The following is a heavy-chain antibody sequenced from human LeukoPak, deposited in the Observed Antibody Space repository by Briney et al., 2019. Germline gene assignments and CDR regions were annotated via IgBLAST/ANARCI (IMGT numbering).Heavy chain of an antibody. Sequence: ASVKVSCKASGYTLTDYHIYWMRQAPGQGLEWMGWNNPNSGGTNYAQKFQGRVTMTRDTSTNTAYMELSRLRSDDTAVYFCARVRAIAATGTGARYFQDWGQGTLVTVSS. J-gene: IGHJ1*01. CDR1: GYTLTDYH. CDR2: NNPNSGGT. V-gene: IGHV1-2*02. D-gene: IGHD1-1*01. CDR3: ARVRAIAATGTGARYFQD.